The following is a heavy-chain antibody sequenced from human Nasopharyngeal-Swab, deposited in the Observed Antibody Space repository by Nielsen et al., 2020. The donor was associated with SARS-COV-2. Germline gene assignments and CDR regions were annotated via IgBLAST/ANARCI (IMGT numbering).Heavy chain of an antibody. J-gene: IGHJ5*02. CDR3: ARGGDPREVVAATDCFDP. Sequence: ASVQVSCKASGYTFTRYYIHWVRQAPGQGLEWMGIINPGGGSARYSQNFQGRVTITRDTSTNTVYMELYSLTSEDTAVYYCARGGDPREVVAATDCFDPWGQGTLVTVSS. CDR1: GYTFTRYY. V-gene: IGHV1-46*01. CDR2: INPGGGSA. D-gene: IGHD2-15*01.